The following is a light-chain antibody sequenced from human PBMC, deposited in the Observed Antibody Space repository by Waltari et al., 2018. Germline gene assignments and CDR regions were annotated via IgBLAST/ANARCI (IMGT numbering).Light chain of an antibody. CDR2: DAS. Sequence: EIVLTQSPATLSLSPGDRATLSCRASQSVSTYLAWYQKKPGQPPRLLILDASRRAAGIPARFSGSGSGTDFTLTSSSLEPEDFSVYYCQQRSDWPPLTYGGGTKVESK. V-gene: IGKV3-11*01. J-gene: IGKJ4*01. CDR1: QSVSTY. CDR3: QQRSDWPPLT.